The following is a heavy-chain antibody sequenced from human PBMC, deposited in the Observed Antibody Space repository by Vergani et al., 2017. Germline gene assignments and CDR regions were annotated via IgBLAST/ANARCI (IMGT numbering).Heavy chain of an antibody. J-gene: IGHJ6*03. Sequence: QVQLVESGGGVVQPGKSLRLSCAASGFTFSSYGMHWVRQAPGKGLEWVAVIWYDGRNKYYADSVKGRFTISRDNSKNTLYLQMNSLRAEDTAVYYCAKDASSNWLNYYYYYMDVWGKGTTVTVSS. D-gene: IGHD6-13*01. CDR1: GFTFSSYG. CDR2: IWYDGRNK. CDR3: AKDASSNWLNYYYYYMDV. V-gene: IGHV3-33*06.